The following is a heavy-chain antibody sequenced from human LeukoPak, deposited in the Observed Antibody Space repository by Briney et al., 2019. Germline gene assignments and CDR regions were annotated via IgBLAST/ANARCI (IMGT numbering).Heavy chain of an antibody. J-gene: IGHJ4*02. CDR3: TRYNNDHFDD. V-gene: IGHV3-33*01. CDR1: GFTFGGYG. Sequence: GGSLRLSCAGSGFTFGGYGMHWFRQTPGKGLEWVAVAYDGSRAYYADSVKGRFTISRDNSKNKMSVQMDDLRAEDTAVYYCTRYNNDHFDDWGQGTLVTVSS. D-gene: IGHD1-14*01. CDR2: AYDGSRA.